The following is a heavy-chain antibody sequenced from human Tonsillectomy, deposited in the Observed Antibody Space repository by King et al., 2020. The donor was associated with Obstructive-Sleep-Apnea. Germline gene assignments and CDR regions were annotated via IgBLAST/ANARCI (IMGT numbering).Heavy chain of an antibody. D-gene: IGHD3-3*01. CDR2: IYYSGST. V-gene: IGHV4-59*01. CDR3: AREGDLSAYYTDYFDY. J-gene: IGHJ4*02. CDR1: GGSMKNFY. Sequence: QLKESGPGLVKPSETLSLTCTVSGGSMKNFYWSWIRQPPGKGLEWIGYIYYSGSTNYNPSLNSRVTISVDTSKNQFSLDLTSVTSADTAVYFCAREGDLSAYYTDYFDYWGQGILVTVSS.